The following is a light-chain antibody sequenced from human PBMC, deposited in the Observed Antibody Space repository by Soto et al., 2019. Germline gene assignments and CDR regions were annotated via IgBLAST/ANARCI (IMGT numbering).Light chain of an antibody. CDR1: QGISNY. V-gene: IGKV1-27*01. CDR3: QKYNSAPQT. Sequence: DIPMTQSPSSLSASVGDRVTITCRASQGISNYLAWYQQKPGKVPKLLIYAASTLQSVVPSRFSGSGSGTDFTLTISILQPEDVATYYCQKYNSAPQTFGQGTKVEIK. CDR2: AAS. J-gene: IGKJ1*01.